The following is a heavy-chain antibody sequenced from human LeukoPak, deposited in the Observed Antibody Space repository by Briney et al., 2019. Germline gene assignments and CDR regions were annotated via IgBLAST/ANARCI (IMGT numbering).Heavy chain of an antibody. CDR2: FDPEDGET. CDR3: ATVGSYDSSGYYPL. Sequence: GASVKVSCKVSGYTLTELSMHWVRQAPGKGLEWMGGFDPEDGETIYAQKFQGRVTMTEDTSTETAYMELSSLRSEDTAVYYCATVGSYDSSGYYPLWGQGTLVTVSS. CDR1: GYTLTELS. J-gene: IGHJ4*02. V-gene: IGHV1-24*01. D-gene: IGHD3-22*01.